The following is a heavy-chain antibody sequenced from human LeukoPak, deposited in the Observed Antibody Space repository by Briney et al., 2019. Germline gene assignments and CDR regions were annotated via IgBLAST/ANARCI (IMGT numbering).Heavy chain of an antibody. CDR2: ISKSTDGTI. J-gene: IGHJ4*02. CDR3: AREWGGGSKGY. D-gene: IGHD1-26*01. Sequence: GGSLRLSCAASGITLSDYYMSWIRQVPGKGLEWISFISKSTDGTIYHADSVKGRFTISRDNAKNSLYLQMNSLRAEDTAVYYCAREWGGGSKGYWGQGTLVTVSS. CDR1: GITLSDYY. V-gene: IGHV3-11*04.